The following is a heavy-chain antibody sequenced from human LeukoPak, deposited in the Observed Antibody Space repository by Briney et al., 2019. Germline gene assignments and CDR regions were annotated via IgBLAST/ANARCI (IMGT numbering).Heavy chain of an antibody. J-gene: IGHJ5*02. CDR1: GFTFSSYS. D-gene: IGHD3-22*01. Sequence: PGGSLRLSCAASGFTFSSYSMNWVRQAPGKGLEWVSSISSSSSYIYYADSVKGRFTISRDNAKNSLYLQMNSLRAEDTAVYYCARDFSSGYYGWFDPWGQGTLVTVSS. V-gene: IGHV3-21*01. CDR3: ARDFSSGYYGWFDP. CDR2: ISSSSSYI.